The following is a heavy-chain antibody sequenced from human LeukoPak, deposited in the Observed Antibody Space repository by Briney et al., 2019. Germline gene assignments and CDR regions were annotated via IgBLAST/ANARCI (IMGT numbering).Heavy chain of an antibody. CDR2: IYTSGST. D-gene: IGHD2-15*01. CDR1: GGSISSGSYY. J-gene: IGHJ6*03. Sequence: SQTLSLTCTVSGGSISSGSYYWSWIRQPAGKGLEWIGRIYTSGSTNYNPSLKSRVTISVDTSKNQFSLKLSSVTAADTAVYYCARDYSNPYYYMDVWGKGTTVTVSS. V-gene: IGHV4-61*02. CDR3: ARDYSNPYYYMDV.